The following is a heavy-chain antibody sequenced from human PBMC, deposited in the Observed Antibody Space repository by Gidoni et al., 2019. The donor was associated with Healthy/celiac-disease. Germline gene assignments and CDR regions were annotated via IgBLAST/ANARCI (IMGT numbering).Heavy chain of an antibody. J-gene: IGHJ6*02. CDR3: AKVGGSGRFGADLRSYYYYYGMDV. D-gene: IGHD3-10*01. CDR1: GFTFSSYG. V-gene: IGHV3-30*18. Sequence: QVQLVESGGGVVQPGRSLRLSCAASGFTFSSYGMHWVRQAPGKGMEVVAVISYDGSNKYYAGSVKGRFTISRGNSKNTLYLQRNSLRAEDTAVYYCAKVGGSGRFGADLRSYYYYYGMDVWGQGTKVTVSS. CDR2: ISYDGSNK.